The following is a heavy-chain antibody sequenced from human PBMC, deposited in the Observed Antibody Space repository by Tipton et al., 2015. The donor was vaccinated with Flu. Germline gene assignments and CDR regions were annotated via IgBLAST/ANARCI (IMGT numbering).Heavy chain of an antibody. J-gene: IGHJ4*02. D-gene: IGHD7-27*01. V-gene: IGHV3-48*03. CDR2: ISSSGNTI. CDR3: ATLTGDDY. Sequence: PLRLSCAASGFTFSNYEMNWVRQAPGKGLEWLSYISSSGNTISYADSVRGRFTISRDNTKKSLYLQLSSLRAEDTAIYYCATLTGDDYWGQGIMVTVSS. CDR1: GFTFSNYE.